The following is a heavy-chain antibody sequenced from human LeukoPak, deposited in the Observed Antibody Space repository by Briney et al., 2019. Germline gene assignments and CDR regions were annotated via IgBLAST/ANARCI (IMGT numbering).Heavy chain of an antibody. V-gene: IGHV1-2*02. CDR1: GYTFTGYY. CDR3: ARVGGGDYVYWYFDL. J-gene: IGHJ2*01. D-gene: IGHD4-17*01. CDR2: INPNSGST. Sequence: ASVKVSCTASGYTFTGYYMHWVRQAPGQGLEWMGWINPNSGSTNYAQTFQGRVTMTRDTSISTAYMELSRLRSDDTAVYYCARVGGGDYVYWYFDLWGRGTLVTVSS.